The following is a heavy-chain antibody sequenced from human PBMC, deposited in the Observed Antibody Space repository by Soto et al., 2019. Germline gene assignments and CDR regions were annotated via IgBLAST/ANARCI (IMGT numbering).Heavy chain of an antibody. J-gene: IGHJ4*02. Sequence: EVQLLESGGGLVQPGGSLRLSCAASGFTFSTYAMNWVRQAPGKGLEWVSCISGSGDSTYYAESVKGRFTVSRDNSKNPLYLQMNSLRAEDTAVFYCAKERSSGWSLDYWGQGTLVTVSS. V-gene: IGHV3-23*01. CDR2: ISGSGDST. CDR1: GFTFSTYA. D-gene: IGHD6-19*01. CDR3: AKERSSGWSLDY.